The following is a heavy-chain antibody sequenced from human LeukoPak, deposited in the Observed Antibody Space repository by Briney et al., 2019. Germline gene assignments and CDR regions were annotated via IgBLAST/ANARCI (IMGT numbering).Heavy chain of an antibody. CDR3: ARDLPRSSHLSIGY. CDR2: ISSSGSAI. V-gene: IGHV3-11*01. Sequence: GGSLRLSCAASGFTFSDYFMTWIRQAPGKGPEWISYISSSGSAIFYADSVKGRFTISRDNTKNSLYLQMNSLRAEDTAIYYCARDLPRSSHLSIGYWGQGTLVTVSS. D-gene: IGHD5-24*01. J-gene: IGHJ4*02. CDR1: GFTFSDYF.